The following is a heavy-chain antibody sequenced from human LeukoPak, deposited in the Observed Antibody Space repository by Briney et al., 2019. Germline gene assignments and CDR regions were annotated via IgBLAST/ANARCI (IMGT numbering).Heavy chain of an antibody. CDR2: MNPNSGNT. D-gene: IGHD3-22*01. CDR3: ARLRSSGYSDY. J-gene: IGHJ4*02. V-gene: IGHV1-8*03. Sequence: ASVKVSCKASGYTFTSYDINWVRQATGQGLEWMGWMNPNSGNTGYAQKFQGRVTITRNTSISTAYMEMSSLRSEDTAVYYCARLRSSGYSDYWGQGTLVTVSS. CDR1: GYTFTSYD.